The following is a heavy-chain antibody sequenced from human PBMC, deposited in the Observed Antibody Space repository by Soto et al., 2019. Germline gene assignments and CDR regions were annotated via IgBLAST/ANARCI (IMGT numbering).Heavy chain of an antibody. CDR3: ARVRMNYYYYGMDV. CDR2: IYYSGST. J-gene: IGHJ6*02. V-gene: IGHV4-61*08. D-gene: IGHD2-15*01. Sequence: PSETLSLTCAVSGGSLSSGGYXWSXXXXPPGKGLEYIGYIYYSGSTNYNPSLKSRVTISVDTSKNQFSLKLSSVTAADRAVYYCARVRMNYYYYGMDVWGQGTTVTVSS. CDR1: GGSLSSGGYX.